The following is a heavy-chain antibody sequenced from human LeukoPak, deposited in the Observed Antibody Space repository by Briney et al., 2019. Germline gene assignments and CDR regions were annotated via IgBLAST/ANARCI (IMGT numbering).Heavy chain of an antibody. CDR2: TYYRSNWHN. V-gene: IGHV6-1*01. J-gene: IGHJ3*02. Sequence: SQTLSLTCGISGDSVSSNSAAWNWIRQSSSRGLEWLGRTYYRSNWHNDYAVSVKSRITINSDTSKNQFSLQLNSVTPEDTAVYYCARGSAFDMWGQGTMVTVSS. CDR3: ARGSAFDM. CDR1: GDSVSSNSAA.